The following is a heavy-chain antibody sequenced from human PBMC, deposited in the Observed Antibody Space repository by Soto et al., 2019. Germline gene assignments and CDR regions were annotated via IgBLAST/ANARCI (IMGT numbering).Heavy chain of an antibody. CDR1: GGSISSGGYS. Sequence: SETLSLTCAVSGGSISSGGYSWSWIRQPPGKGLEWIGYIYHSGSTYYNPSLKSRVTISVDRSKNQFSLKLSSVTAADTAVYYCARVNDSSGSSSDYWGQGTLVTVSS. V-gene: IGHV4-30-2*01. CDR3: ARVNDSSGSSSDY. CDR2: IYHSGST. D-gene: IGHD3-22*01. J-gene: IGHJ4*02.